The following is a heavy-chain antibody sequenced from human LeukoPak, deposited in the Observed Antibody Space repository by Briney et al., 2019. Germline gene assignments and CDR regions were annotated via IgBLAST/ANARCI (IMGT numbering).Heavy chain of an antibody. CDR1: GFTFSSYA. CDR3: AKSVGGATTRGLDY. CDR2: ISGSGGST. J-gene: IGHJ4*02. V-gene: IGHV3-23*01. Sequence: GGSLRLSCAASGFTFSSYAMSWVRQAPGKGLGWVSPISGSGGSTYYADSVKGRFTISRDNSKNTLDLQMNSLRAEDTAVYYCAKSVGGATTRGLDYWGQGTLVTVSS. D-gene: IGHD1-26*01.